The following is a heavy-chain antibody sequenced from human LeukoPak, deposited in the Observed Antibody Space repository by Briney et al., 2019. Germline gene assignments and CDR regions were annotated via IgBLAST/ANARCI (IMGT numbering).Heavy chain of an antibody. CDR2: ISGSGGST. CDR1: GFTFSSYG. CDR3: ARDRGDYYDSSGYKATWVFAEYAFDI. J-gene: IGHJ3*02. Sequence: GGSLRLSCAASGFTFSSYGMSWVRQAPGKGLEWVSAISGSGGSTYYADSVKGRFTISRDNAKNSLYLQMNSLRAEDTAVYYCARDRGDYYDSSGYKATWVFAEYAFDIWGQGTMVTVSS. D-gene: IGHD3-22*01. V-gene: IGHV3-23*01.